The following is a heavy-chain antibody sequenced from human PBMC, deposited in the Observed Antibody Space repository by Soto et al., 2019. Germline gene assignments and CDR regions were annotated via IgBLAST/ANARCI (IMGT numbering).Heavy chain of an antibody. V-gene: IGHV3-33*01. CDR1: GFTFNKYG. D-gene: IGHD1-26*01. CDR3: AGGKYYFDH. CDR2: ISYDGSNK. Sequence: QVHLVESGGGVVQPGRSLRLSCAASGFTFNKYGMHWARQAPGRGLEWVAFISYDGSNKYYPDSVKGRFTISRDNSKNTLYLQMNSLRAEDTAMYYCAGGKYYFDHCGQGTLVTVSS. J-gene: IGHJ4*02.